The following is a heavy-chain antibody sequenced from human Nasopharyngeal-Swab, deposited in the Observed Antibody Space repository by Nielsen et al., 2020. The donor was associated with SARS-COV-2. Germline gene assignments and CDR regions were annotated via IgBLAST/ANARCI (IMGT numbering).Heavy chain of an antibody. CDR1: GYTFPSYG. CDR3: AREIITMVRDVYGMDV. J-gene: IGHJ6*02. Sequence: ASVKVSCRASGYTFPSYGISWLRQAPGQGLDWMGWISPYNGNTNYAQKLQGRVTMTTDTSTSTAYMELRSLRSDDTAVYYCAREIITMVRDVYGMDVWGQGTTVTVSS. D-gene: IGHD3-10*01. CDR2: ISPYNGNT. V-gene: IGHV1-18*01.